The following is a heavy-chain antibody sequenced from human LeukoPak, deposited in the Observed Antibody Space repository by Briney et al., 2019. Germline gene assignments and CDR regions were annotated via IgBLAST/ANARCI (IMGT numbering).Heavy chain of an antibody. Sequence: GGSLRLSCTASGFTFSTYVMSWVRQAPGKGLEWVSVIYSGGSTYYADSVKGRFTISRDNSKNTLYLQMSSLRAEDTAVYYCARGRLAYCGGDCYSDAFDIWGQGTMVTVSS. D-gene: IGHD2-21*02. CDR3: ARGRLAYCGGDCYSDAFDI. J-gene: IGHJ3*02. CDR1: GFTFSTYV. V-gene: IGHV3-66*01. CDR2: IYSGGST.